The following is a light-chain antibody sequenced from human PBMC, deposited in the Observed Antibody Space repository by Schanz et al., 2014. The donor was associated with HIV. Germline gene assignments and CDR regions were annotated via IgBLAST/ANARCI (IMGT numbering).Light chain of an antibody. V-gene: IGKV3-15*01. CDR3: QQYGSSPWT. CDR1: QSISNN. CDR2: GAF. Sequence: EIVMTQSPATLYVSPGEGATLSCRASQSISNNLAWYQHKPGQAPRLLIYGAFTRATGIPVRFSGGVSGTXFTLTISRVEPEDYAVYYCQQYGSSPWTFGQGTRVDVK. J-gene: IGKJ1*01.